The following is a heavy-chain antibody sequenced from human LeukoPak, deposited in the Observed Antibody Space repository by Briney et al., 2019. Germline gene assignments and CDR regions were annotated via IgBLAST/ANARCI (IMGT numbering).Heavy chain of an antibody. Sequence: GGSLRLSCAASGFTFSKYSMNWVRQAPGKGLEWVSYIDSSGTMNYADSVKGRFTISRDNPNNSLYLQMNSLRAEDTAIYYCAREPGSHYFDYWGQGTLVTVSS. CDR1: GFTFSKYS. CDR3: AREPGSHYFDY. CDR2: IDSSGTM. V-gene: IGHV3-48*04. J-gene: IGHJ4*02.